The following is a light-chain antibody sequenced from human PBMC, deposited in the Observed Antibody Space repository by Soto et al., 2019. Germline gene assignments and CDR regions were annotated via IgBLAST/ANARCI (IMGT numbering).Light chain of an antibody. CDR1: QSVSSSY. Sequence: EIVLTQSPGTLSLSPGERATLSCRASQSVSSSYLAWYQQKPGQPPRLLIYGASSRATGIPDRFSGSGSGTDFTLTISRLEPEDFAVYYCQQYGSSPYTFGQGNKLEIK. V-gene: IGKV3-20*01. CDR3: QQYGSSPYT. J-gene: IGKJ2*01. CDR2: GAS.